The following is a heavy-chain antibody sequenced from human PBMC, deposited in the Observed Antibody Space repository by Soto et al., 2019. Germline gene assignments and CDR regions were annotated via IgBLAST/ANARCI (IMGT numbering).Heavy chain of an antibody. V-gene: IGHV2-5*02. CDR1: GFSLTTSGVG. D-gene: IGHD2-15*01. J-gene: IGHJ3*02. CDR2: IYWDDDK. Sequence: QITLKESGPTLVKPTQTLTLTCTFSGFSLTTSGVGVGWIRQPPGKALEWLALIYWDDDKRYSPSLKSRLTITKDTSNNQVVLTMTNMDPVDTATYYCAHICSGGSCYSSYDAFDIWGQGTMVTVSS. CDR3: AHICSGGSCYSSYDAFDI.